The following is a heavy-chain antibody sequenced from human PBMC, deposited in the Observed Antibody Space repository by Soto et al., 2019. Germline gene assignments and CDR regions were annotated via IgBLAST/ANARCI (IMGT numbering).Heavy chain of an antibody. CDR3: ARDLASGSSWYYVGAFDI. D-gene: IGHD6-13*01. CDR1: GFTFSSYS. CDR2: ISSSSSYI. J-gene: IGHJ3*02. V-gene: IGHV3-21*01. Sequence: GGSLRLSCAASGFTFSSYSMNWVRQAPGKGLEWVSSISSSSSYIHYADSVKGRFTISRDNAKNSLYLQMNSLRAEDTAVYYCARDLASGSSWYYVGAFDIWGQGTMVTVSS.